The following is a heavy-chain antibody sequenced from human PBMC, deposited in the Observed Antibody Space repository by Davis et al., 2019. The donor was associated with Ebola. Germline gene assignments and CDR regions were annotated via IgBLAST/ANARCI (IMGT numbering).Heavy chain of an antibody. CDR3: ARDTYGSGILDY. Sequence: PGGSLRLSCAASGFTFSDSYMSWIRQAPGKGLEWVSYISSSGNIIYYADSLKGRFTISRDNAKNSLYLQMNSLRAEDTAVYYCARDTYGSGILDYWGQGTLVTVSS. J-gene: IGHJ4*02. CDR1: GFTFSDSY. CDR2: ISSSGNII. D-gene: IGHD3-10*01. V-gene: IGHV3-11*01.